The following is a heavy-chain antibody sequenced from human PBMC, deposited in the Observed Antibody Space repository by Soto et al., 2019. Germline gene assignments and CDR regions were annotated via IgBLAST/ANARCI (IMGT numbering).Heavy chain of an antibody. V-gene: IGHV3-7*01. CDR3: TRSLDY. J-gene: IGHJ4*02. CDR2: INQDGSQT. Sequence: EVQLVQSGGGLVQPGGSLRLSCAASGFPFSSSWMDWVRQAPGKGLEWVANINQDGSQTYYVDSVEGRFTVSRDNAENSLYLKMNSLRVEDTAVYYCTRSLDYWGQGTLVTVSS. CDR1: GFPFSSSW.